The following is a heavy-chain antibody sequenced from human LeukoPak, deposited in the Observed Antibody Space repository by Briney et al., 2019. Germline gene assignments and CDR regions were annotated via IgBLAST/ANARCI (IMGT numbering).Heavy chain of an antibody. CDR3: ARRVGMTINAFDI. Sequence: GASVKVSCKASGDTFSHYDISWVRQAPGQGLEWMGRIIPILSMTNYAPKFQGRVTISMDKSTSTAYMELNSLRSDDTALYYCARRVGMTINAFDIWGQGTMVTVSS. CDR1: GDTFSHYD. CDR2: IIPILSMT. D-gene: IGHD4-17*01. J-gene: IGHJ3*02. V-gene: IGHV1-69*04.